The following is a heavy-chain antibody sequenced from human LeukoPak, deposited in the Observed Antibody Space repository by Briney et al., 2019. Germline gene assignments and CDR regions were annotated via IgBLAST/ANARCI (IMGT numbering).Heavy chain of an antibody. J-gene: IGHJ4*02. CDR2: ISFSGNT. CDR1: GGSLSGYY. V-gene: IGHV4-4*07. D-gene: IGHD1-26*01. Sequence: SETLSLTCTVSGGSLSGYYWSWIRQPAGKGLEWIGRISFSGNTHYIPSLESRVTVSFDTSKNQFSLKLTSVTAADTAVYHCARTSASGATYFDYWGQGTLVTVSS. CDR3: ARTSASGATYFDY.